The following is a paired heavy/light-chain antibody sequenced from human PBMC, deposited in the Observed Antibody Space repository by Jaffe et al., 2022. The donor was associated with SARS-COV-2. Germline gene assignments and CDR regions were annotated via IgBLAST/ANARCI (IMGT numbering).Heavy chain of an antibody. D-gene: IGHD3-10*02. Sequence: QVQLQESGPGLVKPSQTLSLTCTVSGDSISSDSYYWSWIRQPAGKGLQYIGRIYISGSRGNTYYNPSLRSRVTISVDRSKNQFSLMLSSMTAADTAVYYCARDVREDTFRHWGQGTLVTVSS. CDR3: ARDVREDTFRH. J-gene: IGHJ1*01. V-gene: IGHV4-61*02. CDR1: GDSISSDSYY. CDR2: IYISGSRGNT.
Light chain of an antibody. V-gene: IGKV1-39*01. CDR1: QTIGTY. Sequence: DIQMTQSPSSLSASVGDRVTITCRASQTIGTYLNWYHQKPGKAPNLLIHAASTLQSGVPSRFSGSGSGTDFTLTISSPQPEDLGTYYCQQSASNPITFGQGTRLEIK. CDR2: AAS. J-gene: IGKJ5*01. CDR3: QQSASNPIT.